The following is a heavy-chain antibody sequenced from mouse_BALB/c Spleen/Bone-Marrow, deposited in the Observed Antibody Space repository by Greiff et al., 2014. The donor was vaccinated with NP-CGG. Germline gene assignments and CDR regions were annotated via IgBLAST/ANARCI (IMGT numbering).Heavy chain of an antibody. J-gene: IGHJ2*01. CDR1: GYTFTSYY. CDR2: INPSNGGT. D-gene: IGHD4-1*01. V-gene: IGHV1S81*02. CDR3: TRGRTWDFDY. Sequence: QVHVKQSGAEPVKPGASVKLSCKASGYTFTSYYMYWVKQRPGQGLEWIGEINPSNGGTNFNEKFKSRATLTVDKSFSTAYMQLSSLTSEDSAVYYCTRGRTWDFDYWGQGTTLTVSS.